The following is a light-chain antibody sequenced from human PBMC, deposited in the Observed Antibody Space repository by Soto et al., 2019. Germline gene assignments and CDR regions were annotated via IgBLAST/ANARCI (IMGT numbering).Light chain of an antibody. Sequence: SYELTQPPSVSVSPGQTASITCSGDKLGDKYACWYQQKPGQSPVLVIYQDTKRPSGIPERFSGSSSGSTATLTISGTQAMDEADYYCQAWDSTTGVFGTGTKVTVL. CDR3: QAWDSTTGV. V-gene: IGLV3-1*01. CDR2: QDT. CDR1: KLGDKY. J-gene: IGLJ1*01.